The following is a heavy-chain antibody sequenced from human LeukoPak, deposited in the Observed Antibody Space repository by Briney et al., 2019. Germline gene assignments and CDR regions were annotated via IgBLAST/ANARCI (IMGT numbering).Heavy chain of an antibody. V-gene: IGHV4-34*01. CDR3: ARGGIVVVVAATERGEEYYSDY. CDR1: GGSFSGYY. Sequence: SETLSLTCAVYGGSFSGYYWSWIRQPPGKGLEWIGEINHSGSTNYNPSLKSRVTISVDTSKNQFSLKLSSVTAADTAVYYCARGGIVVVVAATERGEEYYSDYWGQGTLVTVSS. D-gene: IGHD2-15*01. J-gene: IGHJ4*02. CDR2: INHSGST.